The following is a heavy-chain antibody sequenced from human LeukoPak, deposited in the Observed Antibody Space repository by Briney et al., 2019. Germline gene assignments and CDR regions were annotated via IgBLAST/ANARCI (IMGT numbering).Heavy chain of an antibody. CDR1: GGSISSSSYY. Sequence: EASETLSLTCTVSGGSISSSSYYWGWIRQPPGKGLEWIGSIYYSGSTYYNPSLKSRVTISVGTSKNQFSLKLSSVTAADTAVYYCARRKNSGSYRGITFDYWGQGTLVTVSS. CDR2: IYYSGST. CDR3: ARRKNSGSYRGITFDY. J-gene: IGHJ4*02. V-gene: IGHV4-39*01. D-gene: IGHD1-26*01.